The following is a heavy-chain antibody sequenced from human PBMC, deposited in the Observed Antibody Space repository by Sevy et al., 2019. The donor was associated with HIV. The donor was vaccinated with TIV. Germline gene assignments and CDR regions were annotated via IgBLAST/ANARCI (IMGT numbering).Heavy chain of an antibody. CDR2: IIAVFGTT. Sequence: ASVKVSCKASGGIFRSNAISWARQAPGRGLEWMGGIIAVFGTTNYAQKFQGRVTVSADESRSTAYMELSSLRSEDTAVYYCARDKYYYVSGSFDYWGQGTQVTVSS. D-gene: IGHD3-10*01. J-gene: IGHJ4*01. V-gene: IGHV1-69*13. CDR3: ARDKYYYVSGSFDY. CDR1: GGIFRSNA.